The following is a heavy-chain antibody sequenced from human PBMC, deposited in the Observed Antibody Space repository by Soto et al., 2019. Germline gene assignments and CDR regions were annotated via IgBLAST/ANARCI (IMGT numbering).Heavy chain of an antibody. J-gene: IGHJ3*02. CDR2: IDGDGSA. D-gene: IGHD1-1*01. CDR3: AKDAVSYNGIYDPFDI. V-gene: IGHV3-23*01. CDR1: GFTLSNYA. Sequence: EVQLLESGGGLVQPGGSLRLSCVASGFTLSNYAMSWVRQAPGKGLEWVSVIDGDGSAKFAGSVKGRLTVSRDNSKNTLYLQMDSLRAEDTAIYYCAKDAVSYNGIYDPFDIWGRGTMVTVSS.